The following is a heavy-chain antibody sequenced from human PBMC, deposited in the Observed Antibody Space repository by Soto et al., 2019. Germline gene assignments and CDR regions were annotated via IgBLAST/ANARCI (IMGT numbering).Heavy chain of an antibody. D-gene: IGHD2-8*02. V-gene: IGHV4-39*07. J-gene: IGHJ4*02. Sequence: SETLSLTCTVSGGSISSSRCHWGWIRQPPGKGLEWIANIKHSGSTIYNPSLKSRVTISVDTSKNQFSLKLTSVTAADTAVYYCARDKITGLFDYWGQGTLVTVSS. CDR3: ARDKITGLFDY. CDR2: IKHSGST. CDR1: GGSISSSRCH.